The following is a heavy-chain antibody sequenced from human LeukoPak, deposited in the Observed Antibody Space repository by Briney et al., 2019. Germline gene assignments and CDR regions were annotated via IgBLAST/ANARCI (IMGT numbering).Heavy chain of an antibody. J-gene: IGHJ6*04. CDR2: INHSGST. CDR3: ARGPRGYRSSTSCYYYGMDV. V-gene: IGHV4-34*01. Sequence: SETLSLTCAVYGGSFSGYYWSWIRQPPGKGLEWIGEINHSGSTNYNPSLKSRVTISVDTSKNQFSLKLSSVTAADTAVYYCARGPRGYRSSTSCYYYGMDVWGKGTTVTVSS. CDR1: GGSFSGYY. D-gene: IGHD2-2*01.